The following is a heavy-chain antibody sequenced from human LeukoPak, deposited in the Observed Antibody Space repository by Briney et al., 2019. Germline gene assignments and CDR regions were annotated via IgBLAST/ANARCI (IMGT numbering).Heavy chain of an antibody. Sequence: GGSLRLSCTASGFTFNSYWMTWVRQAPGWGLEWVANIKHDGSEKNYVDSVKGRFTISRDNAKNSVYLQMDRLRAEDTAVYYCARARYLNSWGQGTLVTVSS. D-gene: IGHD2-15*01. CDR1: GFTFNSYW. J-gene: IGHJ4*02. CDR2: IKHDGSEK. V-gene: IGHV3-7*01. CDR3: ARARYLNS.